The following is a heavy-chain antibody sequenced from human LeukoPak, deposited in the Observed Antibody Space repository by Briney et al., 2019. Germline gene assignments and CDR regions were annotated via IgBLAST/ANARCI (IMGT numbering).Heavy chain of an antibody. V-gene: IGHV4-38-2*01. CDR2: IYHSGST. CDR3: ARVSVQEEALPYLDP. CDR1: GYSIISGYY. Sequence: SETLSLTCAVSGYSIISGYYWGWIRQPPGKGLEWIGSIYHSGSTYYNPSLKSRVTISVDTSKNQFSLKLSSVTAADTAVYYGARVSVQEEALPYLDPWGQGTLVTVSS. J-gene: IGHJ5*02.